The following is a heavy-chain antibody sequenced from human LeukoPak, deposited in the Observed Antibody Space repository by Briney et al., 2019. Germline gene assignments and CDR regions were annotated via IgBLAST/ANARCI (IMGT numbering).Heavy chain of an antibody. CDR2: IYHSGST. CDR1: GYSISSGYY. D-gene: IGHD2-2*01. J-gene: IGHJ4*02. CDR3: ARERGTTRSSTSPYYFDY. V-gene: IGHV4-38-2*02. Sequence: PSETLSLTCTVSGYSISSGYYWGWIRQPPGKGLEWIGSIYHSGSTNYNPSLKSRVTISVDTSKNQFSLKLSSVTAADTAVYYCARERGTTRSSTSPYYFDYWGQGTLVTVSS.